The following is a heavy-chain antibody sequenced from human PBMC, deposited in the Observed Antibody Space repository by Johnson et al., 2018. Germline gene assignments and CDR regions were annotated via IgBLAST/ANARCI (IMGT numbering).Heavy chain of an antibody. CDR3: ARDRPDDFGSGNTYYSYGMDV. V-gene: IGHV3-33*01. Sequence: QVQLVQSGGGVVQPGRSLRLSCAASGFTFSSYGMHWVRQAPGKGLEWVAVIWYDGSNKYYADSVKGRFTISRDNSKNTLYLQMNSLRAEETAVYYWARDRPDDFGSGNTYYSYGMDVWGQGTTVTGSS. CDR1: GFTFSSYG. CDR2: IWYDGSNK. D-gene: IGHD3-3*01. J-gene: IGHJ6*02.